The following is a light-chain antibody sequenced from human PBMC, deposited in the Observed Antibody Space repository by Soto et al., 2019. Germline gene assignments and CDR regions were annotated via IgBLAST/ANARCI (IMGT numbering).Light chain of an antibody. CDR3: QHHNNWPRT. J-gene: IGKJ1*01. CDR2: AAS. CDR1: QSVRTN. V-gene: IGKV3-15*01. Sequence: LVMTQSPATLSVSPGERATLSCRASQSVRTNLAWFQQKPGQAPRLLISAASTRANGIPARFSGSGSGTEFNLTISSLQSEVLAIYYCQHHNNWPRTVGHGTPVEIK.